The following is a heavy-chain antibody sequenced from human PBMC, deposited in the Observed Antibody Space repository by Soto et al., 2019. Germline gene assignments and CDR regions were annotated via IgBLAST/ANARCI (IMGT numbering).Heavy chain of an antibody. V-gene: IGHV3-33*01. Sequence: GGSLRLSCAASGFTFSSYGMHWVRQAPGKGLEWVAVIWYDGSNKYYADSVKGRFTISRDNSKSTLYLQMNSLRAEDTAVYYCARGARVVAATSPTRYGMDVWGQGTTVTVSS. CDR3: ARGARVVAATSPTRYGMDV. CDR2: IWYDGSNK. J-gene: IGHJ6*02. CDR1: GFTFSSYG. D-gene: IGHD2-15*01.